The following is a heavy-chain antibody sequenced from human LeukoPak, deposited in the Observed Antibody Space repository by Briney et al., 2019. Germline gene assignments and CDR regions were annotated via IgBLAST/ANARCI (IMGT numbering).Heavy chain of an antibody. V-gene: IGHV3-7*01. Sequence: PGGSLRLSCAASGFTFSSYWMGWVRQAPGKGLEWVANIKQDGSEKYYVDSVKGRFTISRDNAKNSLYLQMNSLRAEDTAVYYCARDYDSSGYYYYYMDVWGKGTTVTISS. CDR1: GFTFSSYW. CDR3: ARDYDSSGYYYYYMDV. J-gene: IGHJ6*03. D-gene: IGHD3-22*01. CDR2: IKQDGSEK.